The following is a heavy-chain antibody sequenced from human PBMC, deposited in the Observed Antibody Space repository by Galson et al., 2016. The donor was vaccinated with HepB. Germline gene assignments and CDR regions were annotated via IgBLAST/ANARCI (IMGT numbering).Heavy chain of an antibody. V-gene: IGHV1-18*01. J-gene: IGHJ5*02. D-gene: IGHD2-2*01. CDR3: ARVPSTFCSGTSCLFDT. Sequence: SVKVSCKASGYTFNTYDISWVRQAPGQGLEWMGIISTYKGNTNYAQDFQGRVTVTTDTSTSTAYMELRSLRSDDTAVYYCARVPSTFCSGTSCLFDTWSKGTLFTVSS. CDR1: GYTFNTYD. CDR2: ISTYKGNT.